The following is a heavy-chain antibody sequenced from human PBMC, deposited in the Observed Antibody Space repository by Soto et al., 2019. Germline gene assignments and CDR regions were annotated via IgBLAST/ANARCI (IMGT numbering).Heavy chain of an antibody. V-gene: IGHV3-13*01. Sequence: PGGSLRLSCAASGFTFSSYDMHWVRQATGEGLEWVSAIGTAGDTYYPGSVKGRFTISRENAKNSLYLQMNSLRAGDTAVYYCARGPTEYCSGGSCYRDGAFDISGQGTMVTVSS. D-gene: IGHD2-15*01. J-gene: IGHJ3*02. CDR3: ARGPTEYCSGGSCYRDGAFDI. CDR2: IGTAGDT. CDR1: GFTFSSYD.